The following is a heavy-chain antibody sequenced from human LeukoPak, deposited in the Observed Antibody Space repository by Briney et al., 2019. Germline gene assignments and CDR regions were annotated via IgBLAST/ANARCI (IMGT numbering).Heavy chain of an antibody. CDR1: GYTFTGYY. Sequence: ASVKVSCKASGYTFTGYYMHWVRQAPGPGLEWMGWINPNSGGTNYAQKFQGRVTMTRDMSISTAYMELSRLRSDDTAVYYCARDLGIVELFYMDVWGKGTTVTVSS. J-gene: IGHJ6*03. D-gene: IGHD1-7*01. V-gene: IGHV1-2*02. CDR3: ARDLGIVELFYMDV. CDR2: INPNSGGT.